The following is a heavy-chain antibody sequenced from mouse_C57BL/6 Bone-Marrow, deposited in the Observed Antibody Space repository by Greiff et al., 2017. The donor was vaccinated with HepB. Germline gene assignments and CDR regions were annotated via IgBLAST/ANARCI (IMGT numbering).Heavy chain of an antibody. CDR2: IDPENGDT. V-gene: IGHV14-4*01. CDR3: TTPNWAWFAY. Sequence: EVQLQQSGAELVRPGASVKVSCTASGFNIKDDYMHWVKQRPEQGLEWIGWIDPENGDTEYASKFQGKATITADTSSNTAYLQLRSLTSEDAAVYYCTTPNWAWFAYWGQGTLVTVSA. J-gene: IGHJ3*01. D-gene: IGHD4-1*01. CDR1: GFNIKDDY.